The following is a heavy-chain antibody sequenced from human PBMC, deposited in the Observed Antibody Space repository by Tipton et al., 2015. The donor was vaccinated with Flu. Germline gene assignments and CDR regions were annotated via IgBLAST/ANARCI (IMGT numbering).Heavy chain of an antibody. D-gene: IGHD3-22*01. CDR1: GFTFSSYA. CDR2: ISGSGGST. CDR3: AKGPCPRPYYYDRVHYYYYGMDV. Sequence: SLRLSCAASGFTFSSYAMSWVRQAPGKGLEWVSAISGSGGSTYYADSVKGRFTISRDNSKNTLYLQMNSLRAEDTAVYYCAKGPCPRPYYYDRVHYYYYGMDVWGQGTTVTVSS. J-gene: IGHJ6*02. V-gene: IGHV3-23*01.